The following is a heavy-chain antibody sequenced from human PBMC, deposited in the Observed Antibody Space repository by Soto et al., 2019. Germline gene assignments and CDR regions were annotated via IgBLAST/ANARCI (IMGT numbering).Heavy chain of an antibody. Sequence: EVQLVESGGGLVKPGGSLRLSCAASAGFPFSSYSMSWVRQAPGKGLEWVSYISSTSDYIYYADSVKGRFTVSRDNAKKSLYLQMNSLRAEDTAVYYCSRMIEVYCGGDCVGVWGQGTLVTVSS. CDR1: AGFPFSSYS. V-gene: IGHV3-21*01. CDR2: ISSTSDYI. J-gene: IGHJ4*02. CDR3: SRMIEVYCGGDCVGV. D-gene: IGHD2-21*02.